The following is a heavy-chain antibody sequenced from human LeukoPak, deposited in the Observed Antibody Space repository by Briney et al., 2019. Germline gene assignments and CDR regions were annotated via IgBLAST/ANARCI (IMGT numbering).Heavy chain of an antibody. D-gene: IGHD5-24*01. Sequence: GASVKVSCKASTYIFTSYYIHWVRQAPGQGLEWMGLINPTDDSTSYAQKSQGRVSVTRDTSTSTVYMELSSLRSEDTAVYYCAREGDGYKKFDYWAQGILVTVSS. J-gene: IGHJ4*02. CDR1: TYIFTSYY. CDR3: AREGDGYKKFDY. V-gene: IGHV1-46*01. CDR2: INPTDDST.